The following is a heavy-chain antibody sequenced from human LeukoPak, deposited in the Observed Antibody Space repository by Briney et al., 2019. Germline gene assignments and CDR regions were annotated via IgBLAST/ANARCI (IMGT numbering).Heavy chain of an antibody. CDR3: ARGLASGYPPIPFDY. D-gene: IGHD3-3*01. Sequence: SETLSLTCTVSGGSISSTGSFWGWIRRPPGKGLEWIGSIYSGGITYYNSSLKSRVTISVDTSKNQFSLNLSSVTAADTAVYYCARGLASGYPPIPFDYWGQGTLVTVSS. CDR2: IYSGGIT. J-gene: IGHJ4*02. CDR1: GGSISSTGSF. V-gene: IGHV4-39*07.